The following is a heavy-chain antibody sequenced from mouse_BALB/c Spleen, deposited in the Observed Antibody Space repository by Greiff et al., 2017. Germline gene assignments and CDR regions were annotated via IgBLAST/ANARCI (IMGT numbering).Heavy chain of an antibody. J-gene: IGHJ3*01. CDR2: INPSTGYT. V-gene: IGHV1-7*01. CDR1: GYTFTSYW. CDR3: AIYYGSGFAY. Sequence: VQVVESGAELAKPGASVKMSCKASGYTFTSYWMHWVKQRPGQGLEWIGYINPSTGYTEYNQKFKDKATLTADKSSSTAYMQLSSLTSEDSAVYYCAIYYGSGFAYWGQGTLVTVSA. D-gene: IGHD1-1*01.